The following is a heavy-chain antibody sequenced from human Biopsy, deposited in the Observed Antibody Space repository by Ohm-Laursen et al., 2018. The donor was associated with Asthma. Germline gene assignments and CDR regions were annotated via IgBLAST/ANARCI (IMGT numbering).Heavy chain of an antibody. CDR2: TNERGVT. CDR3: ARGPELDV. V-gene: IGHV4-39*07. CDR1: GDAMSTSGSY. Sequence: SDTLSLTCIVSGDAMSTSGSYWGWIRQSPGKGLEWIGETNERGVTNNNPSLKSRVIISIDTYWNRVSLKLTSVTAADTADYYCARGPELDVWGQGTTVTVSS. J-gene: IGHJ6*02.